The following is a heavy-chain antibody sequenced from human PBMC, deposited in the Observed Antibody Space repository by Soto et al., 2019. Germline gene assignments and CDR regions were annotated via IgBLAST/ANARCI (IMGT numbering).Heavy chain of an antibody. J-gene: IGHJ4*02. CDR1: WYTLSSYG. V-gene: IGHV1-18*01. Sequence: GAPGKVSCKGSWYTLSSYGISWGGQAPGQGLEWMGWISAYNGNTNYAQKLQGRVTMTTDTSTSTAYMELRSLRSDDTAVYYCARRFSSSSSTFDYWGQGTLVTVSS. D-gene: IGHD6-6*01. CDR3: ARRFSSSSSTFDY. CDR2: ISAYNGNT.